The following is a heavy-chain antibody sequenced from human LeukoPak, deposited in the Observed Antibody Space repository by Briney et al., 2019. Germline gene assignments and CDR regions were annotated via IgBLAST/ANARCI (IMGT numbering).Heavy chain of an antibody. V-gene: IGHV4-4*09. CDR1: GGSISSYY. CDR3: ARTSPKNGAFDI. CDR2: IYTSGST. J-gene: IGHJ3*02. D-gene: IGHD2-8*01. Sequence: PSETLSLTCTVSGGSISSYYWSWIRQPPGKGLEWIGYIYTSGSTNYNPSLKSRVTISVDTSKNQFSLKLTSVTAADTAVYYCARTSPKNGAFDIWGQGTVVTVSS.